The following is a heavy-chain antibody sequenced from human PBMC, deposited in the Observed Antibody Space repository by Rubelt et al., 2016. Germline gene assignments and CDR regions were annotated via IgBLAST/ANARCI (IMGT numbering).Heavy chain of an antibody. CDR3: ARDLGSDSSSFGAFDI. CDR1: GFTFSSYW. Sequence: EVQLVESGGGLVQPGGSLRLSCAASGFTFSSYWMSWVRQAPGKGLVWVANIKQDGSEKYYVDSVKGRLPISRDNAKNSLYLQMNSLRAEDTAVYYCARDLGSDSSSFGAFDIWGQGTMVTVSS. CDR2: IKQDGSEK. J-gene: IGHJ3*02. V-gene: IGHV3-7*03. D-gene: IGHD6-13*01.